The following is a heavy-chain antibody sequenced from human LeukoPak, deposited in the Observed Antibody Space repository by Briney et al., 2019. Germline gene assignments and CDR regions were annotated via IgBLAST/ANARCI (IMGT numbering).Heavy chain of an antibody. CDR1: GFTFSNFW. Sequence: GGSLRLSCAASGFTFSNFWMNWFRQAPGKGLEWVANIKQDGSEKYYVDSVKGRFTISRDNAKNSLYLQMNSLRAEDTAVYYCAVPDSSSWYFDYWGQGTLVTVSS. V-gene: IGHV3-7*01. CDR2: IKQDGSEK. CDR3: AVPDSSSWYFDY. D-gene: IGHD6-13*01. J-gene: IGHJ4*02.